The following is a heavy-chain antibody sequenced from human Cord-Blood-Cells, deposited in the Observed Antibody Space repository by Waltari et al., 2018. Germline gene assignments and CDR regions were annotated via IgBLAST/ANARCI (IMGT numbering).Heavy chain of an antibody. CDR1: GFTVSSNY. J-gene: IGHJ2*01. CDR2: IYSGGST. Sequence: EVQLVETGGGLIQPGGSLRLSCAASGFTVSSNYMSWVRQAPGKGLELVSVIYSGGSTYYADSVKGRFTISRDNSKNTLYLQMNSLRAEDTAVYYCARDTGSYDSSGYYYWYFDLWGRGTLVTVSS. V-gene: IGHV3-53*02. CDR3: ARDTGSYDSSGYYYWYFDL. D-gene: IGHD3-22*01.